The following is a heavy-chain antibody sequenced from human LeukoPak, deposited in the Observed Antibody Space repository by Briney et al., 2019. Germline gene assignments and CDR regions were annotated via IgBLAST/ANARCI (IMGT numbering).Heavy chain of an antibody. CDR3: AKETNYDDSSDYYDY. CDR1: GFTFSSYV. D-gene: IGHD3-22*01. Sequence: GGSLRLSCAASGFTFSSYVMIWVRQAPGKGLEWVSVISSSGTGTDYADSVKGRFTISRDNSKNTLYLQMDSLRAEDTAVYYCAKETNYDDSSDYYDYWGQGTLVTVSS. CDR2: ISSSGTGT. V-gene: IGHV3-23*01. J-gene: IGHJ4*02.